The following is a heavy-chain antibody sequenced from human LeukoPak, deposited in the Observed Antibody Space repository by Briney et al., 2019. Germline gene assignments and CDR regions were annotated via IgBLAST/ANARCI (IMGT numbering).Heavy chain of an antibody. CDR3: AREGMYYYDSSGAFDI. V-gene: IGHV4-59*01. D-gene: IGHD3-22*01. CDR1: GGSFSGYY. CDR2: IYYSGST. Sequence: MSSETLSLTCAVYGGSFSGYYWSWIRQPPGKGLEWIGYIYYSGSTNYNPSLKSRVTISVDTSKNQFSLKLSSVTAADTAVYYCAREGMYYYDSSGAFDIWGQGTMVTVSS. J-gene: IGHJ3*02.